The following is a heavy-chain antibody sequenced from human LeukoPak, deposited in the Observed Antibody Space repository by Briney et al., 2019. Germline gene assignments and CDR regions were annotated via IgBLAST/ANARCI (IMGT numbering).Heavy chain of an antibody. CDR3: AVKPTGYCSSTSCPDAFDI. J-gene: IGHJ3*02. V-gene: IGHV3-21*01. CDR1: GFTFSSYS. Sequence: PGGSLRLSCAASGFTFSSYSMNWVRQAPGKGLEWVSSISSSSSYIYYADSVKGRFTISRDNAKNSLYLQMNSLRAEDTAVYYCAVKPTGYCSSTSCPDAFDIWGQGTMVTVSS. CDR2: ISSSSSYI. D-gene: IGHD2-2*01.